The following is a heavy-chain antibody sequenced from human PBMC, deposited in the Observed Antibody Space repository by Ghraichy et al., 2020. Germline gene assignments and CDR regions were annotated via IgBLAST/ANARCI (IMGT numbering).Heavy chain of an antibody. D-gene: IGHD3-22*01. CDR3: AGTYYYDSSGYS. J-gene: IGHJ5*02. Sequence: SETLSLTCAVYGGSFSGYYWSWTRQPPAHGLESIGEINHSGSTNYNPSLKSRVTISVDTSKNQFSLKLSSVTAADTAVYSCAGTYYYDSSGYSWGQGTMVNAFS. CDR1: GGSFSGYY. CDR2: INHSGST. V-gene: IGHV4-34*01.